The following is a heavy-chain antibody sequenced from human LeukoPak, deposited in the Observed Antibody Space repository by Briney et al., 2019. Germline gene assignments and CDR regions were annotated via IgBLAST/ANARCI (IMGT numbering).Heavy chain of an antibody. CDR2: IYYSGST. Sequence: PSETLSLTCTVSGGSISSYYWSWIRQPPGKGLEWIGYIYYSGSTNYNPPLKSRVAISVDTSKNQFSLKLSSVTAADTAVYYCARGDIVVVPAAIPVNWGQGTLVTVSS. J-gene: IGHJ4*02. D-gene: IGHD2-2*02. CDR3: ARGDIVVVPAAIPVN. CDR1: GGSISSYY. V-gene: IGHV4-59*01.